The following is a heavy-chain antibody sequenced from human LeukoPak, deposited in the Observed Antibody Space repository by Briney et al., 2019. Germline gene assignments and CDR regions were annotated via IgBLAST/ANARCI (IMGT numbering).Heavy chain of an antibody. CDR3: AKDRIAAVGTPYYYYGMDV. CDR1: GLTFSSYA. CDR2: ISGSGGST. Sequence: PGGSLRLSCAASGLTFSSYAMSWVRQAPGKGLEWVSAISGSGGSTYYADSVKGRFTISRDNSKNTLYLQVNSLRAKDTAVYYCAKDRIAAVGTPYYYYGMDVWGQGTTVTVSS. J-gene: IGHJ6*02. V-gene: IGHV3-23*01. D-gene: IGHD6-13*01.